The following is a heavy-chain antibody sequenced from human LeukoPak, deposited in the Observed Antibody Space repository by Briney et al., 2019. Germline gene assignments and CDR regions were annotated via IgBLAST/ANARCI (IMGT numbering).Heavy chain of an antibody. D-gene: IGHD2-2*01. J-gene: IGHJ4*02. CDR1: GLTFSSYA. Sequence: PGGSLRLSCAASGLTFSSYAMSWVRQAPGKGLEWVSAISGSGGSTYYADSVKGRFTISRDNAKNSLYLQMNSLRAEDTAVYYCASRTSYCSSTSCHDYWGQGTLVTVSS. CDR2: ISGSGGST. V-gene: IGHV3-23*01. CDR3: ASRTSYCSSTSCHDY.